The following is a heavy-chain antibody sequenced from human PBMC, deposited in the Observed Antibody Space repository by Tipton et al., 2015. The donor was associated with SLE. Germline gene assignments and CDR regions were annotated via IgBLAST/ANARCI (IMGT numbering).Heavy chain of an antibody. CDR3: AKDFEMATILFDY. CDR1: GFTFSSYG. V-gene: IGHV3-30*02. D-gene: IGHD5-24*01. Sequence: SLRLSCAASGFTFSSYGMHWVRQAPGKGLEWVAFIRYDGSNKYYADSVKGRFTISRDNSKNTLYLQMNSLRAEDTVVYYCAKDFEMATILFDYWGQGTLVTVSS. J-gene: IGHJ4*02. CDR2: IRYDGSNK.